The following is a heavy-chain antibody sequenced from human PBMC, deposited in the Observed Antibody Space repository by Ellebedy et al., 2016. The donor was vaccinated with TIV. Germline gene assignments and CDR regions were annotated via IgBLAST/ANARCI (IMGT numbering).Heavy chain of an antibody. V-gene: IGHV3-7*03. Sequence: GESLKISCAASGFTFNNYDLNWVRQAPGKGLEWVANIKYDESERYYVDSVKGRFAISIDNTKNSLYMQMNNLRAEDTAVYYCARDRLPTGIFYMLDYWGQGAPVTVSS. CDR1: GFTFNNYD. J-gene: IGHJ4*02. CDR2: IKYDESER. CDR3: ARDRLPTGIFYMLDY. D-gene: IGHD2/OR15-2a*01.